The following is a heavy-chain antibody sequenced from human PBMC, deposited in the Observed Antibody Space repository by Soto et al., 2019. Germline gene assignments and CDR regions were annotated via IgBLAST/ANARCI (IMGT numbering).Heavy chain of an antibody. Sequence: QVQMQESGPGLVKPSGTLSLTCAVSGDSMTRSVWWTWVRQPPGKGLEWIGEVFHTGNTNYNPSLKSRVTMSVDKSTNEFSLKVTSVTAADTAIYYCARQAWVRFDYWGQGALVTVSS. CDR1: GDSMTRSVW. V-gene: IGHV4-4*02. D-gene: IGHD7-27*01. CDR3: ARQAWVRFDY. CDR2: VFHTGNT. J-gene: IGHJ4*02.